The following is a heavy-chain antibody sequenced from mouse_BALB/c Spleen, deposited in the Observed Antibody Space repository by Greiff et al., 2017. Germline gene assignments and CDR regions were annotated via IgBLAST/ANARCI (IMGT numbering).Heavy chain of an antibody. CDR3: ARQGNDAMDY. CDR1: GYTFTSYT. CDR2: INPSSGYT. D-gene: IGHD2-2*01. Sequence: VQLQQSAAELARPGASVKMSCKASGYTFTSYTMHWVKQRPGQGLEWIGYINPSSGYTEYNQTFKDKTTLTADKSSSTAYMQLSSLTSEDSAVYYCARQGNDAMDYWGQGTSVTVSS. V-gene: IGHV1-4*02. J-gene: IGHJ4*01.